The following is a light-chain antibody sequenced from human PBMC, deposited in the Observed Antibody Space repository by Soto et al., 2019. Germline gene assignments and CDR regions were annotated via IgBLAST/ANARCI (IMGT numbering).Light chain of an antibody. Sequence: EIVFAQFPGPPFFSPGERDTLSRRASQSVFSNYIGWYQQKHGQAXRRLIFGASIRATGIPDRFSGSGSGTDVTITISGLEPEDFEVYYCQQYGSSPSTFGQGTKVDI. V-gene: IGKV3-20*01. CDR3: QQYGSSPST. CDR1: QSVFSNY. CDR2: GAS. J-gene: IGKJ1*01.